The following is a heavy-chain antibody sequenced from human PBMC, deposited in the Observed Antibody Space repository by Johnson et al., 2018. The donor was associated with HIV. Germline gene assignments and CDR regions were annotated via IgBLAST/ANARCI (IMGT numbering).Heavy chain of an antibody. V-gene: IGHV3-20*04. Sequence: VQLVESGGGLIQPGGSLRLSCAASGFTFDDYGMSWVRQAPGKGLEWVSGINWNGGSTGYADSVKGRFTISRDNAKNSLYLQMNSLKTEDTAVYYCARGPKNPGLDAFDIWGQGTVVTVSS. J-gene: IGHJ3*02. D-gene: IGHD1-14*01. CDR3: ARGPKNPGLDAFDI. CDR1: GFTFDDYG. CDR2: INWNGGST.